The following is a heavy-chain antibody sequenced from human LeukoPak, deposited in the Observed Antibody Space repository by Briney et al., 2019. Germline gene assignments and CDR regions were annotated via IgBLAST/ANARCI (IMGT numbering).Heavy chain of an antibody. Sequence: ASVKVSCKASGYTFTSYAMHWVRQAPGQRLEWMGWINAGNGNTKYSQEVRGRVTITRDTSASTAYMELSSLRSEDMAVYYCARGVNYYGSGSYYYYYYMDVWGKGTTVTVSS. CDR3: ARGVNYYGSGSYYYYYYMDV. D-gene: IGHD3-10*01. V-gene: IGHV1-3*03. J-gene: IGHJ6*03. CDR2: INAGNGNT. CDR1: GYTFTSYA.